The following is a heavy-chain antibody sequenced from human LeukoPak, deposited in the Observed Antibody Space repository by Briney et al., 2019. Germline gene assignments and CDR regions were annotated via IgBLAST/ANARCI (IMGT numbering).Heavy chain of an antibody. D-gene: IGHD2-15*01. J-gene: IGHJ4*02. CDR1: GFTFSDSY. CDR3: ARGASYCSGGSCSDF. CDR2: ISGSKTYT. V-gene: IGHV3-11*06. Sequence: GGSLRLSCAASGFTFSDSYMNWIREAPGKGREWVSDISGSKTYTNYADSVNGRFTISRDKAKNSLYLQMTSLRVEDTAVYYCARGASYCSGGSCSDFWGQGTLVTVSS.